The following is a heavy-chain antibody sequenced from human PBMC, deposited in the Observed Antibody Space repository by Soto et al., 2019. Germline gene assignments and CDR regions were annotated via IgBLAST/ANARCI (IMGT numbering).Heavy chain of an antibody. J-gene: IGHJ4*02. V-gene: IGHV4-34*01. CDR2: INHSGST. Sequence: PSETLSLTCAVYGGSFSGYYWSWSRQPPGKGLEWIGEINHSGSTNYNPSLKSRVTILVDTSKNQFSLKLSSVTAADTAVYYCAGGPGGYPPSYWGQGTLVTVSS. CDR1: GGSFSGYY. D-gene: IGHD5-12*01. CDR3: AGGPGGYPPSY.